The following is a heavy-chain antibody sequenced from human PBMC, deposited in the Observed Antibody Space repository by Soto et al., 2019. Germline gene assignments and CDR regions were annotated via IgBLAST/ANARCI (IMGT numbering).Heavy chain of an antibody. D-gene: IGHD2-8*01. CDR2: IIPIVGSA. CDR3: ARDRSYCSNDVCPPSPPYYYYGMDL. V-gene: IGHV1-69*01. J-gene: IGHJ6*02. Sequence: QVQLVQSGAEVKKPGSSVKVSCKASGGTVNNYAIRWVRQAPGQGLEWMGGIIPIVGSANHAQKFQGRVTITADESTNTAYMELSSLRSEDTAVYYCARDRSYCSNDVCPPSPPYYYYGMDLWGQGTTVTVSS. CDR1: GGTVNNYA.